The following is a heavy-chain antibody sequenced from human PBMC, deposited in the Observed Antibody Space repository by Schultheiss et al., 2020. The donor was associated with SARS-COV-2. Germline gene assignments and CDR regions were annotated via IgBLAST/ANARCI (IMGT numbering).Heavy chain of an antibody. V-gene: IGHV3-19*01. Sequence: GGSLRLSCEASGFTFSNSDMKWVRQAPGKGLEWVSGVSWNGSWTHYADSVKGRFILSRDNSRNFLYQHLNSLTPEDRAVYYCVRYGIFGVVIMHFDYWDQGTLVPVSS. CDR3: VRYGIFGVVIMHFDY. D-gene: IGHD3-3*01. J-gene: IGHJ4*02. CDR1: GFTFSNSD. CDR2: VSWNGSWT.